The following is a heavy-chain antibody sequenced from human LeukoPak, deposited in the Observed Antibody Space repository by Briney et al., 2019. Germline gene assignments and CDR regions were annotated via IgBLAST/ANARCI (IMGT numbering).Heavy chain of an antibody. Sequence: PGRSLRLSCAASGFSFSSHGMHWVRQAPGKGLEWVAFTSYDGSTEYYEDSVKGRFTASRDNSKNTLYLQMNSLRAEDTAVYYCAKADTAMVTGFDYWGQGTLVTVSS. V-gene: IGHV3-30*18. CDR3: AKADTAMVTGFDY. D-gene: IGHD5-18*01. J-gene: IGHJ4*02. CDR2: TSYDGSTE. CDR1: GFSFSSHG.